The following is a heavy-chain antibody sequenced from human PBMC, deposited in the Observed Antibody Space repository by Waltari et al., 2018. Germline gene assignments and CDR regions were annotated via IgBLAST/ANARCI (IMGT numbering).Heavy chain of an antibody. CDR2: IYHSGST. D-gene: IGHD3-10*01. CDR1: GYSLSSGYY. V-gene: IGHV4-38-2*01. CDR3: ARGSGSGVFDY. J-gene: IGHJ4*02. Sequence: QVQLQESGPGLVKPSETLSPTCAVSGYSLSSGYYWGWIRQPPGKGLEWIGSIYHSGSTYYNPSLKSRVTISVDTSKNQFSLKLSSVTAADTAVYYCARGSGSGVFDYWGQGTLVTVSS.